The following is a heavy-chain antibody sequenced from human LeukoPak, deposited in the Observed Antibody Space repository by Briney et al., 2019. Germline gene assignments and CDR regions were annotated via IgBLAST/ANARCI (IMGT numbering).Heavy chain of an antibody. D-gene: IGHD1-26*01. CDR1: GYTFTGYY. CDR2: INPNSGGT. CDR3: ARGPFIVGATSLFDY. V-gene: IGHV1-2*02. J-gene: IGHJ4*02. Sequence: ASVKVSCKASGYTFTGYYMHWVRQAPGQGLEWMGWINPNSGGTNYAQKFQGRVTMTRDTSISTAYMELSRLRSDDTAVYYCARGPFIVGATSLFDYWGQGTLVTVSS.